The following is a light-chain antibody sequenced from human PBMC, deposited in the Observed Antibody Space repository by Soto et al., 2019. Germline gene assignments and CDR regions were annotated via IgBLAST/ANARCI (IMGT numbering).Light chain of an antibody. Sequence: QSVLTQPASVSGSPGQTITISCTGTSTNVGGYNYVSWYQQHPGKAPKLMIYEVSNRPSGVSNRFSGSKSGNTASLTIAGLQDEEEADYYWSSDTSSSTEVFGTGTKVTVL. CDR1: STNVGGYNY. J-gene: IGLJ1*01. CDR3: SSDTSSSTEV. CDR2: EVS. V-gene: IGLV2-14*01.